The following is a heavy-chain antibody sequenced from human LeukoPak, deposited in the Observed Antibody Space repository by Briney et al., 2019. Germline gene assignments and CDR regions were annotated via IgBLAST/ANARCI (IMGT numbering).Heavy chain of an antibody. V-gene: IGHV4-59*01. J-gene: IGHJ4*02. CDR2: ISYSGRT. CDR3: ARRRYYDSSGYNPTYYFDY. CDR1: GDSISSYY. Sequence: SETLSLTCTVSGDSISSYYWTWLPQPPGKGLEGIIYISYSGRTNYNPSLKSRITISLETSKNQFSLKLSSVTAAETDLYYCARRRYYDSSGYNPTYYFDYWGQGILVTVSS. D-gene: IGHD3-22*01.